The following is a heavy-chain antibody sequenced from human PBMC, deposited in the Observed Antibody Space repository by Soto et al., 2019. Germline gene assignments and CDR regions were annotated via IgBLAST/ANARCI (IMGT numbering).Heavy chain of an antibody. Sequence: SETLSLTCTVSGGSITSSGFSWGWIRQPPGKGLEWIGSMDYSGSTYYNPSLKSRVTISVDTSRNQFSLNLRSVTAADTAVYYWARRGAVATFDYWGQGTLVTVSS. D-gene: IGHD5-12*01. CDR3: ARRGAVATFDY. CDR2: MDYSGST. V-gene: IGHV4-39*01. CDR1: GGSITSSGFS. J-gene: IGHJ4*02.